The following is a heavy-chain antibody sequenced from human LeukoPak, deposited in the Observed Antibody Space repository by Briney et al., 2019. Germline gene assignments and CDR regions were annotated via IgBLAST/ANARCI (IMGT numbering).Heavy chain of an antibody. D-gene: IGHD2-15*01. V-gene: IGHV3-23*01. CDR1: GFPFSSYA. CDR3: AKVEFCSGGSCYFFTY. J-gene: IGHJ4*02. Sequence: GGSLRLSCAASGFPFSSYAMSWVRQAPGKGREWVSAISDSGDSTYYADSVKGRFTISRDNSKNTLYLQMNILAAEDTAVYYCAKVEFCSGGSCYFFTYWGQGTLVTVSS. CDR2: ISDSGDST.